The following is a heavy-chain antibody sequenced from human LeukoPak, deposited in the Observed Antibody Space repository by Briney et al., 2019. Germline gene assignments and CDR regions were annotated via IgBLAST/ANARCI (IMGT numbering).Heavy chain of an antibody. CDR2: IYPGDSDT. V-gene: IGHV5-51*01. D-gene: IGHD3-10*02. CDR3: ARGANVAYARLNFDY. J-gene: IGHJ4*02. CDR1: GYIFSNYW. Sequence: GESLKISCKGSGYIFSNYWVAWVRQMPGKSLEWMGIIYPGDSDTRYSPSFQGQVTISADKSISTAYLQWNSLQASDTAMYYCARGANVAYARLNFDYWGRGTLVTVSS.